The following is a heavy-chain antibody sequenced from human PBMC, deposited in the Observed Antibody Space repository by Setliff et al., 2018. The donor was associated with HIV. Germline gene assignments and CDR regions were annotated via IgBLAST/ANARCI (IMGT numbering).Heavy chain of an antibody. V-gene: IGHV1-2*02. CDR2: INPNTGAT. CDR1: GYTFTDYY. Sequence: ASVKVSCKASGYTFTDYYMHWVRQAPGQGLEWMGWINPNTGATNYAQTFQGRVTVTRDTPIRTAYMDLSSLRSDDTALYYCARGPVGGTVDYWGQGTQVTVSS. J-gene: IGHJ4*02. CDR3: ARGPVGGTVDY. D-gene: IGHD1-26*01.